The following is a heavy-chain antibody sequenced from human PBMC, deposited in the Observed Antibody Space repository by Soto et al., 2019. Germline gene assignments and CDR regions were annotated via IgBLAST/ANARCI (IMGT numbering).Heavy chain of an antibody. CDR3: ARNRGYSGYDPLD. J-gene: IGHJ4*02. Sequence: EVQLLESGGGLVQPGGSLRLSCAASGFNFNIFVMSWVRQAPGKGLEWVSAISGSGADTYYADSVKGRFTISRENSKNPVYLQMNSLRDEDTAVYYCARNRGYSGYDPLDWGQGTLVTVSS. V-gene: IGHV3-23*01. CDR2: ISGSGADT. D-gene: IGHD5-12*01. CDR1: GFNFNIFV.